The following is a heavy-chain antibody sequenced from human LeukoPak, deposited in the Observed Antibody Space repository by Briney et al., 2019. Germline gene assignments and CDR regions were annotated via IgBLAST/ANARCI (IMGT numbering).Heavy chain of an antibody. CDR1: GFTFSSYA. D-gene: IGHD3-10*02. CDR3: ARDSSYYV. CDR2: ISYDGGNK. V-gene: IGHV3-30-3*01. J-gene: IGHJ4*02. Sequence: GRSLRLSCAASGFTFSSYAMHWVRQAPGKGLEWVAVISYDGGNKYYADSVKGRFTISRDSSKNTLYLQMNSLRAEDTAVYYCARDSSYYVWGQGTLVTVSS.